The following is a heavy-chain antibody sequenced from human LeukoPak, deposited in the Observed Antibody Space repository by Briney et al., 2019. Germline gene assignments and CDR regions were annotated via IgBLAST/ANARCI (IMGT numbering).Heavy chain of an antibody. V-gene: IGHV4-59*11. CDR2: IYYSGST. CDR1: GGSISSHY. CDR3: ARARYCSSTSCYPFDY. D-gene: IGHD2-2*01. J-gene: IGHJ4*02. Sequence: PSETLSLTCTVSGGSISSHYWSWIRQPPGKGLEWIGYIYYSGSTNYNPSLKSRVTISVDTSKNQFSLKLSSVTAADTAAYYCARARYCSSTSCYPFDYWGQGTLVTVSS.